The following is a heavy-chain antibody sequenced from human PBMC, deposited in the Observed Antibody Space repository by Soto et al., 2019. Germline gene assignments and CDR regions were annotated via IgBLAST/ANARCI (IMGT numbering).Heavy chain of an antibody. Sequence: GGSLRLSCAASGFTFSNYAISWVRQAPGKGLEWVSIISGSGDSPYYADSVKGRFTISRDNSRNTLYLQMNSLRAGDSAKYYCAKEGASGLYYFAYWGPGTLVTVSS. CDR3: AKEGASGLYYFAY. CDR2: ISGSGDSP. D-gene: IGHD6-19*01. CDR1: GFTFSNYA. V-gene: IGHV3-23*01. J-gene: IGHJ4*02.